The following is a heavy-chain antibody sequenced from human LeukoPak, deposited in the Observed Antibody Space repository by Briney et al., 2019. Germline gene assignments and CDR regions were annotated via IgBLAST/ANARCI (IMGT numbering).Heavy chain of an antibody. Sequence: GSLRLSCEASGFTFSDYYWNWIRQPPGKGLEWIGYIYYSGRTNYSPSLKSRVTISVDTSKNQFSLKLSSVTAADTAVYYCARGWKYRNGYTVTELGSGYFDYWGQGTLVTVSS. J-gene: IGHJ4*02. V-gene: IGHV4-59*01. CDR1: GFTFSDYY. CDR3: ARGWKYRNGYTVTELGSGYFDY. CDR2: IYYSGRT. D-gene: IGHD5-18*01.